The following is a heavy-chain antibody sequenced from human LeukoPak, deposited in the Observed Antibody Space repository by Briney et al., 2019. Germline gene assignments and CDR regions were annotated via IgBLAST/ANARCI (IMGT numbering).Heavy chain of an antibody. V-gene: IGHV3-48*03. CDR3: AELGITMIGGV. CDR1: GFTFSSYE. CDR2: ISSSGSTI. D-gene: IGHD3-10*02. Sequence: GRSLRLSCAASGFTFSSYEMDCVRQAPGKGLEWVSYISSSGSTIYYADSVKGRFTISRDNAKNSLYLQMNSLRAEDTAVYYCAELGITMIGGVWGKGTTATISS. J-gene: IGHJ6*04.